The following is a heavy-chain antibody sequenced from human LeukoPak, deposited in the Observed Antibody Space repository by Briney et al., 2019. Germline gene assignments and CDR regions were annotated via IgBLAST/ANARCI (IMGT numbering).Heavy chain of an antibody. D-gene: IGHD4-17*01. Sequence: GGSLTLSCAAYAFTFSSYAMSWVRQAPGEGLEWVSSISCSGGSTSYADSVKGRFTISRDNSNNTLYLQMNSLTAEDTAVYYCAKRTGDYRARPFDYWGQGTLVTVSS. CDR3: AKRTGDYRARPFDY. CDR2: ISCSGGST. V-gene: IGHV3-23*01. CDR1: AFTFSSYA. J-gene: IGHJ4*02.